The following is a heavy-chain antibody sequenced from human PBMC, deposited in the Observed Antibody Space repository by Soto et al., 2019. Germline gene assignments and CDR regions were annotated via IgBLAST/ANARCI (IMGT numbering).Heavy chain of an antibody. V-gene: IGHV3-11*01. Sequence: GGSLRLSCAASGFTFSDDYMTWIRQAPGKGLEWLSDISASGKTTNYAASVKGRFTISRDNGKNSVFLQMNSLTADDTAVYYCARGRITYHYGSGMMYNWFDPWGQGALVTVSS. CDR1: GFTFSDDY. CDR3: ARGRITYHYGSGMMYNWFDP. CDR2: ISASGKTT. J-gene: IGHJ5*02. D-gene: IGHD3-10*01.